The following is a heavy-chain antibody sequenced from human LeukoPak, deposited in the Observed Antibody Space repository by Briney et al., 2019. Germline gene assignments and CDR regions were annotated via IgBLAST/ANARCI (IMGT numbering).Heavy chain of an antibody. J-gene: IGHJ6*02. CDR3: ARDYYDSSGPRGYYYYGMDV. Sequence: GASVKVSCKASGYTFTSYGISWVRQAPGQGLEWMGWVSAYNGNTNYAQKFQGRVTMTTDTSTSTAYMELRSLRSDDTAVYYCARDYYDSSGPRGYYYYGMDVWGQGTTVTVSS. CDR2: VSAYNGNT. CDR1: GYTFTSYG. D-gene: IGHD3-22*01. V-gene: IGHV1-18*01.